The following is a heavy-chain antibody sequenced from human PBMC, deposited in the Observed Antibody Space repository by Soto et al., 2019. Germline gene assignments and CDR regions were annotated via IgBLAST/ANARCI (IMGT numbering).Heavy chain of an antibody. Sequence: GGSLRLSCAASGFTFSSYNMNWVRQTPGRGLEWISYISSSSSSIYYADSVLGRFTISRDNAKNSLYLQMNSLRAEDTAVYYCASSGLTYLYYYYMDVWGRGTSVTVSS. CDR3: ASSGLTYLYYYYMDV. CDR2: ISSSSSSI. D-gene: IGHD6-19*01. J-gene: IGHJ6*03. V-gene: IGHV3-48*04. CDR1: GFTFSSYN.